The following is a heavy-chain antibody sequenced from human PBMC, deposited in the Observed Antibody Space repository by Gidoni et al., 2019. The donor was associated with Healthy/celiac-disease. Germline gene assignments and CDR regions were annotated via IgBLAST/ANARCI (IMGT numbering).Heavy chain of an antibody. CDR1: GFTFSSYA. V-gene: IGHV3-30-3*01. CDR3: ASGGSMVRGVMGDY. J-gene: IGHJ4*02. CDR2: ISYDGSNK. Sequence: QVQLLESGGGVVQPGRSLRLSCPASGFTFSSYAMHWVRQAPGTGLGWVAVISYDGSNKYYADSVKGRFTISRDNSKNTLYLQMNSLRAEDTAVYYCASGGSMVRGVMGDYWGQGTLVTVSS. D-gene: IGHD3-10*01.